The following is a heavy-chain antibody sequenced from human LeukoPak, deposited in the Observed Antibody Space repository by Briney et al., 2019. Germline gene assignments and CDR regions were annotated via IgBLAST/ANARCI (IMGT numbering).Heavy chain of an antibody. CDR1: GYSFASYW. Sequence: GESLKISCKGSGYSFASYWIGWVRQMPGKGLEWMGIIYPGDSDTRYSPSFQGQVTISADKSISTAYLQWSSLKASDTAMYYCARLALLLEYGDYLSPFDYWGQGTLVTVSS. CDR3: ARLALLLEYGDYLSPFDY. D-gene: IGHD4-17*01. CDR2: IYPGDSDT. J-gene: IGHJ4*02. V-gene: IGHV5-51*01.